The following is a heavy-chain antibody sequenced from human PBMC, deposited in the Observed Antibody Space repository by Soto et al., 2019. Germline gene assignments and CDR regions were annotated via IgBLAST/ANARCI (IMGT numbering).Heavy chain of an antibody. CDR2: IYYSGST. J-gene: IGHJ5*02. CDR1: GGSIGSYY. Sequence: KSSETLSLTCTVSGGSIGSYYWSWIRQPPGKGLEWIGYIYYSGSTNYNPSLKSRVTISVDTSKNQFSLKLSSVTAADTAVYYCARCGSMIGYNWFDPWGQGTLVTVSS. CDR3: ARCGSMIGYNWFDP. D-gene: IGHD3-22*01. V-gene: IGHV4-59*01.